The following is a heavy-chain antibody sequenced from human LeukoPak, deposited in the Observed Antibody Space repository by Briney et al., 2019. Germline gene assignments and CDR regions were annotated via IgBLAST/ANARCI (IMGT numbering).Heavy chain of an antibody. CDR3: AKVVAPSTTRNLDY. D-gene: IGHD2-2*01. Sequence: PGGSLSLSCAPSGFTFSIYAMTWVRQAPGGGLEWVSTFCSGGGTYYADSVRGRFTISKDNSKNTLYLQLNSLGAEDTALYYCAKVVAPSTTRNLDYWGQGTLVIVSS. V-gene: IGHV3-23*01. J-gene: IGHJ4*02. CDR1: GFTFSIYA. CDR2: FCSGGGT.